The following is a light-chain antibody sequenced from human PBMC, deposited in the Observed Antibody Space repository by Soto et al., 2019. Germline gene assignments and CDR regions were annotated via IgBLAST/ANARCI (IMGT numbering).Light chain of an antibody. CDR3: QKYTTAPWA. Sequence: DFQMTHSPSSLSASVGDRVIITCRASQEINNYLAWYQQKPGRAPNLLIYAASTLQSGVPSRFSGSGSGTDFTLTISSLQPEDVATYYCQKYTTAPWAFGQGTKVEIK. J-gene: IGKJ1*01. CDR1: QEINNY. V-gene: IGKV1-27*01. CDR2: AAS.